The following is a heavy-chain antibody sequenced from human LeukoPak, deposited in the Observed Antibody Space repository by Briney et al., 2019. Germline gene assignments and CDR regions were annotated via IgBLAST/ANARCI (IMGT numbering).Heavy chain of an antibody. J-gene: IGHJ2*01. Sequence: PSETLSLTCTVSGGSISSYYWSWIRQPAGKGLEWIRRIDTSGNTNYKPSLKSRVTMSVDTSKNQFSLKLSSVTAADTAVYYCVRVSSSWYQDWYFDLWGRGTLVTVSS. CDR1: GGSISSYY. V-gene: IGHV4-4*07. D-gene: IGHD6-13*01. CDR2: IDTSGNT. CDR3: VRVSSSWYQDWYFDL.